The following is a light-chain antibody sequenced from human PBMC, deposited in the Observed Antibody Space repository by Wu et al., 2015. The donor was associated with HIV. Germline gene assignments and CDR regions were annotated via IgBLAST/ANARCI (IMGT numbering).Light chain of an antibody. V-gene: IGKV3-20*01. CDR2: GAS. Sequence: DNVLTQSPGTLSLSPGERATLSCRAGQSVSSNYLAWYQQKPGQPPRLLMYGASFRATGIPHRFSGSGSGTEFTLTISSLQSEDSALYFCLQYDNWPRTFGHGTKVEI. CDR3: LQYDNWPRT. J-gene: IGKJ1*01. CDR1: QSVSSNY.